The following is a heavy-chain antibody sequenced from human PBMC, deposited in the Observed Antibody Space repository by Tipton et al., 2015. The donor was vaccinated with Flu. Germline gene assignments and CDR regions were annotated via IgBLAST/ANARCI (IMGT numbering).Heavy chain of an antibody. V-gene: IGHV3-30*02. CDR3: AKALDTYYYDSSGYSRSPFDY. J-gene: IGHJ4*02. CDR2: IRYDGSNK. CDR1: GFTISSYG. Sequence: LSLTCAASGFTISSYGMHWVRQAPGKGLEWVAFIRYDGSNKYYADSVKGRFTISGDNSKNTLYLQMNSLRAEDTAVYYCAKALDTYYYDSSGYSRSPFDYWGQGTLVTVSS. D-gene: IGHD3-22*01.